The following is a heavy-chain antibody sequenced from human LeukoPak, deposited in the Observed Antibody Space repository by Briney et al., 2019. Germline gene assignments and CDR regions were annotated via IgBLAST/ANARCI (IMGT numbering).Heavy chain of an antibody. J-gene: IGHJ4*02. CDR2: ISSSSSTI. V-gene: IGHV3-48*04. Sequence: GGSLRLSCAASGFTFGSYSMNWVRQAPGKGLEWVSYISSSSSTIYYADSVKGRFTISRDNAKNSLYLQMNSLRAEDTAVYYCARAKSGSYYHWGQGTLVTVSS. CDR3: ARAKSGSYYH. D-gene: IGHD1-26*01. CDR1: GFTFGSYS.